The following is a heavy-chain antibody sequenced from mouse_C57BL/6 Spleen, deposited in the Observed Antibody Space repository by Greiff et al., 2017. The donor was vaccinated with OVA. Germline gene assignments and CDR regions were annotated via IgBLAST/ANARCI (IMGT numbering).Heavy chain of an antibody. D-gene: IGHD2-2*01. V-gene: IGHV1-76*01. CDR1: GYTFTDYY. Sequence: VKLQQSGAELVRPGASVKLSCKASGYTFTDYYINWVKQRPGQGLEWIARIYPGSGNTYYNEKFKGKATLTAEKSSSTAYMQLSSLTSEDSAVYFCARVGLRLYFDVWGTGTTVTVSS. CDR3: ARVGLRLYFDV. J-gene: IGHJ1*03. CDR2: IYPGSGNT.